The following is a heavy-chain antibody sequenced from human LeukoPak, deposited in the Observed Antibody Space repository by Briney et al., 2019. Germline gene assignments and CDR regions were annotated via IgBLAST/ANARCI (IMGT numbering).Heavy chain of an antibody. D-gene: IGHD3-10*02. Sequence: AGGSLRLSCAASGFTFTSYNMNWVRQAPGKGLEWVSSITSSSSYIYYADSVKGRFTISRDNAKNSLYLQMNSLRAEDTAVYYCAELGITMIGGVWGKGTTVTISS. CDR3: AELGITMIGGV. J-gene: IGHJ6*04. CDR1: GFTFTSYN. V-gene: IGHV3-21*01. CDR2: ITSSSSYI.